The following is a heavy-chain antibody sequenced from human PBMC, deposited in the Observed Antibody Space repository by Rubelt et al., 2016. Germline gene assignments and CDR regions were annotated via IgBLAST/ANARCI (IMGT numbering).Heavy chain of an antibody. J-gene: IGHJ4*02. CDR1: GFTFSSNA. CDR3: GRLNVAGTQ. Sequence: GSGGGLVQPGGSLRLSCTASGFTFSSNAMYWVRQAPGKGLEWVSRINSDGSTTNYADSVKGRFTISRDNARNTLYLQMNSLRAEDTAVYYCGRLNVAGTQWGQGTLVTVSS. V-gene: IGHV3-74*02. CDR2: INSDGSTT.